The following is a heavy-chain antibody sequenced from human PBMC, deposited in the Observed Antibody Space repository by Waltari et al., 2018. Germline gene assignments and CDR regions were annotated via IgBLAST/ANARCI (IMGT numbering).Heavy chain of an antibody. CDR2: ISGSGGTS. D-gene: IGHD3-10*01. Sequence: VQLLESGGDLLQPAGSLRLSCAASGFTFSHFAMTWVRQAPGKRLEWVSSISGSGGTSYYTDSVTGRFTISRDNSENTLYLHMNSLRAEDSAIYYCAKDRGSGRIYFDSWGRGTLVAVSS. CDR3: AKDRGSGRIYFDS. CDR1: GFTFSHFA. J-gene: IGHJ4*02. V-gene: IGHV3-23*01.